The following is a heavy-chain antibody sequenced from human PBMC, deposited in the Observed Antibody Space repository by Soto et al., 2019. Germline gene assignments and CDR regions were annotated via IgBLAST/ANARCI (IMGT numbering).Heavy chain of an antibody. CDR3: ARDGGDYYYGMDV. J-gene: IGHJ6*02. CDR1: GGSISSYY. D-gene: IGHD1-26*01. Sequence: SETLSLTCTVSGGSISSYYWSWIRQPPGKGLEWIGYIYYSGSTTYNPSLKSRVTISVDTSKNQFSLKLSSVTAADTDVYYCARDGGDYYYGMDVWGQGTTVTVSS. CDR2: IYYSGST. V-gene: IGHV4-59*01.